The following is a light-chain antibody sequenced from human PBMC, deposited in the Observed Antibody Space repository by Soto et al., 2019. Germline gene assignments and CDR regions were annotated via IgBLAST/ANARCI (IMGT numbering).Light chain of an antibody. V-gene: IGKV1-5*03. CDR2: KTS. J-gene: IGKJ1*01. CDR3: QQYHSYSWT. CDR1: QTISAW. Sequence: DIQMTQSPSTLSASLGDRVTITCRASQTISAWVAWYQQKPGKAPKLMIYKTSSLESGVPPRFSGSGSGTECTLTISSLQPDDAATYYCQQYHSYSWTLGQGTKVDIK.